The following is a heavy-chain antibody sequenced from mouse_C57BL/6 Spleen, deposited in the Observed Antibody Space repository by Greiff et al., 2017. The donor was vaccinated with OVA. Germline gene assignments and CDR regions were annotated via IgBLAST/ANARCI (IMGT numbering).Heavy chain of an antibody. Sequence: EVQRVESGGGLVKPGGSLKLSCAASGFTFSSYAMSWVRQTPEKRLEWVATLSDGGSYTYYPDNVKGRFTISRDNAKNNLYLQMSHLKSEDTAMYYCARGTSYFDYWGQGTTLTVSS. CDR1: GFTFSSYA. J-gene: IGHJ2*01. V-gene: IGHV5-4*01. CDR2: LSDGGSYT. CDR3: ARGTSYFDY.